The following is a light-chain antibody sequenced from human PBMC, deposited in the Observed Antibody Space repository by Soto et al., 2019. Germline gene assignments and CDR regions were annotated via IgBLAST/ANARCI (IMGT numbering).Light chain of an antibody. J-gene: IGKJ1*01. CDR3: QQYGSSPWT. CDR2: GAS. CDR1: QSVSSSY. Sequence: EIVLTQSPGTLSLSPGERATLSCRASQSVSSSYLAWYQQKPGQAPRPLIYGASSRAIGIPDRFSGSGSGTDFTLTISRLEPEEFAVYYWQQYGSSPWTFGQGTKVEIK. V-gene: IGKV3-20*01.